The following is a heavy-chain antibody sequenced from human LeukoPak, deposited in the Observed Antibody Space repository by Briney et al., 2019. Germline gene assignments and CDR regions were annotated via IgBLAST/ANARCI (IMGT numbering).Heavy chain of an antibody. CDR2: INSNGYST. D-gene: IGHD4-17*01. Sequence: GGSLRLSCSASGFAFSAYAMHWVRQAPGKGLEYIAAINSNGYSTYYIDSVRGRFTLSRDNSKNTVYLQMSSLRAGDTAVYYCVKEILVTTSPLGYWGQGTLVTVSS. CDR1: GFAFSAYA. CDR3: VKEILVTTSPLGY. J-gene: IGHJ4*02. V-gene: IGHV3-64D*06.